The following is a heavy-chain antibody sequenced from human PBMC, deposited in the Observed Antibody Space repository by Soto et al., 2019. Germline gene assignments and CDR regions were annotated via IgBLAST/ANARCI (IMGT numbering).Heavy chain of an antibody. CDR1: GFTFSSYA. D-gene: IGHD5-12*01. J-gene: IGHJ4*02. CDR3: AKMKRGDGYVLYYFDY. V-gene: IGHV3-23*01. Sequence: EVQLLESGGGLVQPGGSLRLSCAASGFTFSSYAMSWVRQAPGKGLEWVSAISGSGGSTYYADSVKGRFTISRDNSKNTLYLQMNSLRAEDTAVYYCAKMKRGDGYVLYYFDYWGQGTLVTVSS. CDR2: ISGSGGST.